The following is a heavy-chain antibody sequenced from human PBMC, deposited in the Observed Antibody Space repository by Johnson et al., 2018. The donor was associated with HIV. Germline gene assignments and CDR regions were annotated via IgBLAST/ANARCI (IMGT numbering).Heavy chain of an antibody. Sequence: QLVESGGGLVQPGGSLRLSCAASGFNFSNAWMSWVRQAPGKGLEWVGRIKTKTDGGTTDYAAPVKGGVTISRDDSKNTLYLQMNSLRAEDTAVYYCARAGASSGRPDAFDIWDQGTMVT. D-gene: IGHD1-14*01. V-gene: IGHV3-15*01. CDR1: GFNFSNAW. CDR2: IKTKTDGGTT. J-gene: IGHJ3*02. CDR3: ARAGASSGRPDAFDI.